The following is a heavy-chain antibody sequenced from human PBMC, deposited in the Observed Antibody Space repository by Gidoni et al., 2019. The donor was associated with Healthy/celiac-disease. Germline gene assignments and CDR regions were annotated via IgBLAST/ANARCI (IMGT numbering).Heavy chain of an antibody. CDR2: IYYSGST. D-gene: IGHD2-8*01. J-gene: IGHJ6*03. V-gene: IGHV4-31*03. Sequence: QVQLQESGPGLVQPSQTLSLTCTFSGGSIRRCGYYWSWIRQHPGKGLEWIGYIYYSGSTYYNPSLKSRVTISVDTSKNQFSLKLSSVTAADTAVYYCARVPCTNGVCYNYYYMDVWGKGTTVTVSS. CDR3: ARVPCTNGVCYNYYYMDV. CDR1: GGSIRRCGYY.